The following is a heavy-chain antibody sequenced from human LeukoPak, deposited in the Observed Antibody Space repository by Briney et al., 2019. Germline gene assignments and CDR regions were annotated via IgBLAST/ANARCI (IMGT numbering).Heavy chain of an antibody. D-gene: IGHD3-10*01. V-gene: IGHV1-18*01. CDR1: GHTFTIYG. CDR2: ISGYNGNT. J-gene: IGHJ4*02. CDR3: ARDGNRRTTYYYGSGSDY. Sequence: ASVKVSCKASGHTFTIYGLSWVRQAPGQGLEWMGWISGYNGNTNYAQKFQGRVTMTTDTSTSTAYMELRSLRSDDTAVYYCARDGNRRTTYYYGSGSDYWGQGTLVTVSS.